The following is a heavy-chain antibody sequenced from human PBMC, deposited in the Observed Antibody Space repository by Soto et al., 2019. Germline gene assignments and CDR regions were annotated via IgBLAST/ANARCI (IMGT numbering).Heavy chain of an antibody. CDR1: GCTFSSYA. D-gene: IGHD3-9*01. Sequence: SVKVSCKDSGCTFSSYAISWVRQAPGQGLEWMGGIIPIFGTANYAQKFQGRVTITADESTSTAYMELSSLRSEDTAVYYCARDLLRYFDWLPGYYYYYGMDVWGQGTTVTVSS. V-gene: IGHV1-69*13. CDR3: ARDLLRYFDWLPGYYYYYGMDV. J-gene: IGHJ6*02. CDR2: IIPIFGTA.